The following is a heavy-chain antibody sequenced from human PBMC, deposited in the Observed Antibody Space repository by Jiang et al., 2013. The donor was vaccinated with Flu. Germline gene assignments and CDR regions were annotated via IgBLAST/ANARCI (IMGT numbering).Heavy chain of an antibody. CDR1: GGSFSGYY. CDR3: ARDRDSSGWYYYYMDV. V-gene: IGHV4-59*10. J-gene: IGHJ6*03. Sequence: LLKPSETLSLTCAVYGGSFSGYYWSWIRQPAGKGLEWIGRIYTSGSTNYNPSLKSRVTMSVDTSKNQFSLKLSSVTAADTAVYYCARDRDSSGWYYYYMDVWGKGTTVTVSS. CDR2: IYTSGST. D-gene: IGHD3-22*01.